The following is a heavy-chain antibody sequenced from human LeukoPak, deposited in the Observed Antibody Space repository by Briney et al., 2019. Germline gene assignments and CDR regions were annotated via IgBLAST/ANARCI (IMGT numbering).Heavy chain of an antibody. Sequence: PSETLSLTCTVSGGSISNYYWSWIRQPPGKGLEWVGYIYYTGSTNYNPYLKRRVTISVETSKNQFSLKLSPVTAEDTAVYYCARRPHTGYSGDWGPHDYYYGMNVWGQGTTVTVSS. CDR3: ARRPHTGYSGDWGPHDYYYGMNV. CDR2: IYYTGST. D-gene: IGHD6-19*01. V-gene: IGHV4-59*08. CDR1: GGSISNYY. J-gene: IGHJ6*02.